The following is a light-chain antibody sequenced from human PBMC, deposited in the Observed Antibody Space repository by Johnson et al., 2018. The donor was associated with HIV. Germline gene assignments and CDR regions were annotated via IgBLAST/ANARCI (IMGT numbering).Light chain of an antibody. CDR2: ENN. J-gene: IGLJ1*01. CDR3: GTWDSSLSSYV. Sequence: QSVLTQPPSVSAAPGQKVTISCSGSSYNIGNNYVSWYRQLPGTAPKLLIYENNKRPSGITDRFSGSKSGTSATLGITGLQTGDEADYYCGTWDSSLSSYVFGTGTKVTVL. V-gene: IGLV1-51*02. CDR1: SYNIGNNY.